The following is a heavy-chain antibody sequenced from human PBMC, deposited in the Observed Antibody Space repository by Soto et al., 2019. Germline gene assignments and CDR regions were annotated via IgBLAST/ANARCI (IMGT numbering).Heavy chain of an antibody. Sequence: ETLSLTCTVSGGSISSYYWSWIRQPPGKGLEWIGYIYYSGSTNYNPSLKSRVTISVDTSKNQFSLKLSSVTAADTAVYYCARDKITGLFDYWGQGTLVTVAS. D-gene: IGHD2-8*02. V-gene: IGHV4-59*12. CDR3: ARDKITGLFDY. J-gene: IGHJ4*02. CDR2: IYYSGST. CDR1: GGSISSYY.